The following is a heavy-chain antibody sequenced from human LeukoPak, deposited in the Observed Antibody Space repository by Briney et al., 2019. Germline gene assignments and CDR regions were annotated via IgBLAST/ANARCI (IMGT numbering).Heavy chain of an antibody. J-gene: IGHJ4*02. CDR1: GFTFSSHG. CDR2: IRYDGNNK. D-gene: IGHD4-23*01. CDR3: ARVRWNYYFDY. Sequence: PGGSLRLSCAASGFTFSSHGMHWVRQAPGKGLEWVAFIRYDGNNKYYADSVKGRFTISRDNSKNTLYLQMNSLRAEDTAVYYCARVRWNYYFDYWGQGTLVTVSS. V-gene: IGHV3-30*02.